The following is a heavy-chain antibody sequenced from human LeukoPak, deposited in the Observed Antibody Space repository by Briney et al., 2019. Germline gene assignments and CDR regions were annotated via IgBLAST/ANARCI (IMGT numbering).Heavy chain of an antibody. CDR3: ARMGAVVVAIPPGPFDS. Sequence: HSGRSLRLSCAASGFTFSSYAMHWVRQAPGKGLEWVAVISYDGSNKYYADSVKGRFTISRDNSKNTLYLQMNSLRAEDTAVYYCARMGAVVVAIPPGPFDSWGQGTLVTVSS. J-gene: IGHJ4*02. D-gene: IGHD2-15*01. V-gene: IGHV3-30-3*01. CDR1: GFTFSSYA. CDR2: ISYDGSNK.